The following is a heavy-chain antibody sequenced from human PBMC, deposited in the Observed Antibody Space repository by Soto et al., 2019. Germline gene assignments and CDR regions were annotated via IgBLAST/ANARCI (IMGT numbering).Heavy chain of an antibody. D-gene: IGHD2-2*01. Sequence: GGSLRLSCAASGFTFSSYGMHWVRQAPGKGLEWVAVISYDGSNKYYADSVKGRFTISRDNSKNTLYLQMTSLRAEDTAVYYCAKDLAVYCSSTSCSSTPFDYWGQGPLVTVSS. CDR1: GFTFSSYG. V-gene: IGHV3-30*18. CDR3: AKDLAVYCSSTSCSSTPFDY. J-gene: IGHJ4*02. CDR2: ISYDGSNK.